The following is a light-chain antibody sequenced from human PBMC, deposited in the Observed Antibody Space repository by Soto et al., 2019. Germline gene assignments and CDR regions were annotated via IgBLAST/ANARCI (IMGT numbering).Light chain of an antibody. CDR2: GAS. Sequence: DTVLTQSPGTLSLTSGERATLSCRASQSVNFYLAWYQQKPGQAPSLLIYGASTRASGIPDRFSGSGSGTDFTLTITRLEPEDFAVFYCQQYGSSLPWTFGQGTKVDIK. CDR1: QSVNFY. J-gene: IGKJ1*01. V-gene: IGKV3-20*01. CDR3: QQYGSSLPWT.